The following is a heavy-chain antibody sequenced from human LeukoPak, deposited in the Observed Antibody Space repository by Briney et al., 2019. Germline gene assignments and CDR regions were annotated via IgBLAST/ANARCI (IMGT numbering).Heavy chain of an antibody. Sequence: SETLSLTCAVYGGSFSGYYWSWIRQPPGKELGWIGEINHSGSTNYNPSLKSRVTTSVDTSKNQFSLKLSSVTAADTAVYYCARGSKLRYFDWLFPYYYGMDVWGKGTTVTVSS. CDR3: ARGSKLRYFDWLFPYYYGMDV. D-gene: IGHD3-9*01. V-gene: IGHV4-34*01. CDR1: GGSFSGYY. CDR2: INHSGST. J-gene: IGHJ6*04.